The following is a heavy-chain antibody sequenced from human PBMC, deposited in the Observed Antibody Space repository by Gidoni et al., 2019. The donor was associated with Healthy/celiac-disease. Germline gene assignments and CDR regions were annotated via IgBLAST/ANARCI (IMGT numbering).Heavy chain of an antibody. CDR2: FDPEDVET. V-gene: IGHV1-24*01. D-gene: IGHD6-13*01. CDR3: ATEGKGYSG. CDR1: GYTLNELA. J-gene: IGHJ4*02. Sequence: QVQLVQAGAEVKKHGASVKVSCKVSGYTLNELAMELGRQAPGNGLEWMGGFDPEDVETIYEQKFQGRVTMTEDTSTDTAYMELSSLRSEDTAVYYCATEGKGYSGWGQGTLVTVSS.